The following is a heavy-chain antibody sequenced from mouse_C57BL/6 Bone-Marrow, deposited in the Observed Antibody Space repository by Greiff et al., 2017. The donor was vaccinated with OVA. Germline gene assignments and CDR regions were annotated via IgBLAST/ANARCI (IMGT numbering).Heavy chain of an antibody. J-gene: IGHJ4*01. V-gene: IGHV1-59*01. CDR2: IDPSDSYT. CDR1: GYTFTSYW. Sequence: QVQLQQPGAELVRPGTSVKLSCKASGYTFTSYWMHWVKQRPGQGLEWIGVIDPSDSYTNYNQKFKGKATLTVDTSSSTAYMQRSSLTSEDSAVYYCAYITTVVATRGVYYWGQGTSVTVSS. D-gene: IGHD1-1*01. CDR3: AYITTVVATRGVYY.